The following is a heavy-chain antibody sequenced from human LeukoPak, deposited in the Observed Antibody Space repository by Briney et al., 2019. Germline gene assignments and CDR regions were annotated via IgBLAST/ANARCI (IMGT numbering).Heavy chain of an antibody. V-gene: IGHV1-8*01. CDR3: ARARRGRCSSTSCYTHYYYYMDV. CDR2: MNPNSGNT. CDR1: GYTFTSYD. J-gene: IGHJ6*03. D-gene: IGHD2-2*02. Sequence: ASVKVSCKASGYTFTSYDINWVRQATGQGLEWMGWMNPNSGNTGYAQKFQGRVTMTRNTSISTAYMELSSLRSEDTAVYYCARARRGRCSSTSCYTHYYYYMDVWGKGTTVTVSS.